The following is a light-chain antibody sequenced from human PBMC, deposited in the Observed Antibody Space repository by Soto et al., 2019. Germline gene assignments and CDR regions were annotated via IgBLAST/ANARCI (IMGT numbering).Light chain of an antibody. V-gene: IGLV7-43*01. Sequence: QAVVTQEPSLTVSPGGTVTLTCASSTGEVTRGYYPNWFQQKPGQPPRALIYSTSTKNSWTPARFSGSLLWGKAALTLSGVQPEDESEYYCLIYYGGAQVFGGGTKLTVL. CDR3: LIYYGGAQV. J-gene: IGLJ2*01. CDR1: TGEVTRGYY. CDR2: STS.